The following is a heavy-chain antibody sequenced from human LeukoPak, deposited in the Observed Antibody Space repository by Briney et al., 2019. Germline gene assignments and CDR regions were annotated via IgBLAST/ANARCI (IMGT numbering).Heavy chain of an antibody. CDR1: GGTFSSYA. D-gene: IGHD2-2*01. V-gene: IGHV1-69*04. J-gene: IGHJ4*02. CDR3: ARGSTSSQPPDY. CDR2: IIPILGIA. Sequence: ASVKVSCKASGGTFSSYAISWVRQAPGQGLEWMGRIIPILGIANYAQKFQGRVTITADKSTSTAYMELSSLRSEDTAVYYCARGSTSSQPPDYWGQGTLITVSS.